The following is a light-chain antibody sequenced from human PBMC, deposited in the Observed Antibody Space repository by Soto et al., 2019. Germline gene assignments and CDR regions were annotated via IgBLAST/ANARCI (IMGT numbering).Light chain of an antibody. J-gene: IGLJ3*02. CDR1: SGSVSTSYY. Sequence: QAVVTQEPSFSVSPGGTVTLTCALTSGSVSTSYYPSWYQQTPGQAPRTLIYSTITRSSGVPDRFSGSILGNKAALTITGAQADDESDYYCVLYMGNGIWVFGGGTKLTVL. CDR3: VLYMGNGIWV. CDR2: STI. V-gene: IGLV8-61*01.